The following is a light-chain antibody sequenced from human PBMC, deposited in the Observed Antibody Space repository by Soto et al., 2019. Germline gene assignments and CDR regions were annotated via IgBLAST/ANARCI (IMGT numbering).Light chain of an antibody. CDR2: GAS. Sequence: EIVMTQSPGTLSLSPGERATISCRASQGIGSRYLAWYHQKSGQAPRLLIYGASSQATGIPDRFSGSGSGTHFTLTISRLEPEDFGVYYCQQFGSSIPHTFGQGTKLEIK. CDR3: QQFGSSIPHT. J-gene: IGKJ2*01. CDR1: QGIGSRY. V-gene: IGKV3-20*01.